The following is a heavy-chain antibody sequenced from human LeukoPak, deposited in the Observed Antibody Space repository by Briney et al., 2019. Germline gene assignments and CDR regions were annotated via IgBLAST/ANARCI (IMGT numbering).Heavy chain of an antibody. V-gene: IGHV3-23*01. CDR2: ISGGGGST. D-gene: IGHD3-22*01. Sequence: GGSLRLSCAASRFTFSSYAMSWVRQAPGKGLEWVSTISGGGGSTYSADSVKGRFTISRDNSKNTLYLQMNSLRAEDTAVYYCAKSSGPGGYYYYGMDVWGQGTTVTVSS. J-gene: IGHJ6*02. CDR3: AKSSGPGGYYYYGMDV. CDR1: RFTFSSYA.